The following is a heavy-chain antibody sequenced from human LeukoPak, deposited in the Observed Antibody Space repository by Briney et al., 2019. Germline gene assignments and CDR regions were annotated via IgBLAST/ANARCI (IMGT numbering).Heavy chain of an antibody. Sequence: GGSLRLSCEASGFMFDDYGLSWVRQVPGTGLEWVSGIDWSGEKTYYSDSVKGRFTISRDNGKNSLDLQMNSLRADDTAFYYCARDTLGEGEDANYAVYYFDYWGQGTVVTVSS. J-gene: IGHJ4*02. CDR2: IDWSGEKT. CDR3: ARDTLGEGEDANYAVYYFDY. D-gene: IGHD4/OR15-4a*01. CDR1: GFMFDDYG. V-gene: IGHV3-20*04.